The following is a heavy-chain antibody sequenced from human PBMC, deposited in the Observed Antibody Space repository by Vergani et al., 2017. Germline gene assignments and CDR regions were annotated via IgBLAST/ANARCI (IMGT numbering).Heavy chain of an antibody. D-gene: IGHD6-13*01. J-gene: IGHJ2*01. V-gene: IGHV3-9*01. CDR1: GFTLSSYS. CDR3: VKDIAASGNYWYFDL. Sequence: EGQLVESGGGLVKPGGSLRLSCAASGFTLSSYSMNWVRQAPGKGLEWVSGINWNSDSIAYADSVKGRFTISRDNAKNSLYLQMNSLRAEDTALYYCVKDIAASGNYWYFDLWGRGTLVTVSS. CDR2: INWNSDSI.